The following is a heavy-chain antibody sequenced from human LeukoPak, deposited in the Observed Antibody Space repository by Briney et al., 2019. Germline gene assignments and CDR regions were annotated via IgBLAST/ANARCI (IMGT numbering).Heavy chain of an antibody. D-gene: IGHD2-21*01. CDR3: ATDVIVVVPGPYYYYGMDV. V-gene: IGHV1-69*13. J-gene: IGHJ6*02. CDR1: GGTFSSYA. CDR2: IIPIFGTA. Sequence: SVKVSCKASGGTFSSYAISWVRQAPGQGLEWMGGIIPIFGTANYAQKFQGRVTITADESTSTAYMELSSLRSEDTAVYYCATDVIVVVPGPYYYYGMDVWGQGTTVTVSS.